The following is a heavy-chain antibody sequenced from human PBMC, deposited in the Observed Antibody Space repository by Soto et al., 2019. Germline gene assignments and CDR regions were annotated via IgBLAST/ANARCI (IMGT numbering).Heavy chain of an antibody. CDR3: ARVVYDILTGYQVYGMDV. CDR2: INHSGST. Sequence: SETLSLTCAVYGGSFSGYYWSWIRQPPGKGLEWIGEINHSGSTNYNPSLKSRVTISVDTSKNQFSLKLSSVTAADTAVYYCARVVYDILTGYQVYGMDVWGQGTTVTVSS. CDR1: GGSFSGYY. D-gene: IGHD3-9*01. J-gene: IGHJ6*02. V-gene: IGHV4-34*01.